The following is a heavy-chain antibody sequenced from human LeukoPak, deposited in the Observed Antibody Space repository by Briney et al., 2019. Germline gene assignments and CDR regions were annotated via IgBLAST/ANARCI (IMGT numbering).Heavy chain of an antibody. J-gene: IGHJ4*02. V-gene: IGHV4-38-2*02. D-gene: IGHD3/OR15-3a*01. Sequence: SETLSLTCTVSAYSISSGYYWGWIRQPPGKGLEWIGSIYHSGNTYYNPSLKSRVTMSVDTSKNQFSLKLSSVTAADTAVYYCARQTGSGLFILPGGQGTLVTVSS. CDR1: AYSISSGYY. CDR2: IYHSGNT. CDR3: ARQTGSGLFILP.